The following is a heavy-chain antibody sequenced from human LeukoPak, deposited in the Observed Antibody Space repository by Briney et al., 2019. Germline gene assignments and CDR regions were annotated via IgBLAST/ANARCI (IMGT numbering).Heavy chain of an antibody. D-gene: IGHD2-2*01. CDR3: ARGRGYCSSTSCHESSLEKYYFDY. Sequence: PSETLSLTCAVYGGSFSGYYWSWIRQPPGKGLEWIGEINHSGSTNCNPSLKSRVTISVDTSKNQFSLKLSSVTAADTAVYYCARGRGYCSSTSCHESSLEKYYFDYWGQGTLVTVSS. CDR2: INHSGST. CDR1: GGSFSGYY. J-gene: IGHJ4*02. V-gene: IGHV4-34*01.